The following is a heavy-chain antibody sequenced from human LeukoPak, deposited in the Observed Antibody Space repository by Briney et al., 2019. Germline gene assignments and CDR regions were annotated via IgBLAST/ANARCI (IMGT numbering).Heavy chain of an antibody. J-gene: IGHJ4*02. CDR3: ARGTLGATIDY. D-gene: IGHD3-16*01. CDR1: GGSISSGGYY. V-gene: IGHV4-31*03. CDR2: IYYSGST. Sequence: SQTLSLTCTVSGGSISSGGYYWSWIRQHSGKGLEWIGYIYYSGSTYYNPSLKSRVTISVDTSKNQFSLKLSSVTAADTAVYYCARGTLGATIDYWGQGTLVTVSS.